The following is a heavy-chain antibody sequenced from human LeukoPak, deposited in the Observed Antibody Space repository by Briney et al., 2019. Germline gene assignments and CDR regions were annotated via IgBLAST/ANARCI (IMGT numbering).Heavy chain of an antibody. CDR3: ARALIGYYFDY. CDR2: ISGGGDAT. CDR1: DFSFITYA. J-gene: IGHJ4*02. V-gene: IGHV3-23*01. Sequence: GGSLRLSCAASDFSFITYAMSWVRQAPGKGLEWVSTISGGGDATYYADSVKGRFTISRDNSKNSLYLQMNSLRAEDTAVYYCARALIGYYFDYWGQGTLVTVSS. D-gene: IGHD2-8*01.